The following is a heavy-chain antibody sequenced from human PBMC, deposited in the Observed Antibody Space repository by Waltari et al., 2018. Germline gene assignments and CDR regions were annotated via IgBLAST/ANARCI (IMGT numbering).Heavy chain of an antibody. D-gene: IGHD6-13*01. Sequence: QVQLQESGPGLVKPSQTLSLTCTVSGGSISSGSYYWSWIRQPAGKGLEWIGRIYTSGSTNYNPSLKSRVTISVDTSKNQFSLKLSSVTAADTAVYYCARDYSRSWYFDYWGQGTLVTVSS. V-gene: IGHV4-61*02. CDR2: IYTSGST. CDR1: GGSISSGSYY. CDR3: ARDYSRSWYFDY. J-gene: IGHJ4*02.